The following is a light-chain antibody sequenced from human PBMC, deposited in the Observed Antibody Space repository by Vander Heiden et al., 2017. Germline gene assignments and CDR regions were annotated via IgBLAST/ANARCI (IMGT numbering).Light chain of an antibody. Sequence: EIVLTQSPATLSLSPGERATLSCRASQSVSSYLAWYQQKPGQAPRLLIYDASNRATGIPARFSGSGSGTDFTLTISSLEPEDFAVYYCQQRTNWPSTFHHEAKEGI. J-gene: IGKJ1*01. CDR3: QQRTNWPST. CDR2: DAS. CDR1: QSVSSY. V-gene: IGKV3-11*01.